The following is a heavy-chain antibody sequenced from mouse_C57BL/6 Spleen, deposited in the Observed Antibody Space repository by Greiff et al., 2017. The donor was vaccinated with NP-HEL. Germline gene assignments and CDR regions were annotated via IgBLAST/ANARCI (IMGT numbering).Heavy chain of an antibody. D-gene: IGHD2-1*01. CDR2: IDPSDSET. CDR1: GYTFTSYW. J-gene: IGHJ4*01. CDR3: ARSIYYGLYYAMDY. Sequence: QVQLQQPGAELVRPGSSVKLSCKASGYTFTSYWMHWVKQRPIQGLEWIGNIDPSDSETHYNQKFKDKATLTVDKSSSTAYMQLSSLTSEDSAVYYCARSIYYGLYYAMDYWGQGTSVTVSS. V-gene: IGHV1-52*01.